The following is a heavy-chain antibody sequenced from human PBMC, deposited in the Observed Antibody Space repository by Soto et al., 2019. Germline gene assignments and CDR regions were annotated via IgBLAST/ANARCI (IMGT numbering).Heavy chain of an antibody. Sequence: GSLRLSCAASGFTFSSYWMHWVRQAPGKGLVWVSRINSDGSSTSYADSVKGRFTISRDNAKNTLYLQMNSLRAEDTAVYYCARDLGCCSSTSCLNWFDPWGQGTLVTVSS. CDR2: INSDGSST. CDR3: ARDLGCCSSTSCLNWFDP. CDR1: GFTFSSYW. D-gene: IGHD2-2*01. J-gene: IGHJ5*02. V-gene: IGHV3-74*01.